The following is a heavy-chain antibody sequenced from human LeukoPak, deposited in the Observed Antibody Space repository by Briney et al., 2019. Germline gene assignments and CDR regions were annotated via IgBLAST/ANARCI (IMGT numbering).Heavy chain of an antibody. CDR1: GYSFTSYW. CDR2: IYPGDSDI. V-gene: IGHV5-51*01. CDR3: ARGGAYDSSGYHFDY. Sequence: GESLKISCRGSGYSFTSYWIAWVRQMPGKGLEWMGIIYPGDSDIRYSPSFQGQVTISADKSISTAYLQWSSLKASDTAMYYCARGGAYDSSGYHFDYWGQGTLVTVSS. J-gene: IGHJ4*02. D-gene: IGHD3-22*01.